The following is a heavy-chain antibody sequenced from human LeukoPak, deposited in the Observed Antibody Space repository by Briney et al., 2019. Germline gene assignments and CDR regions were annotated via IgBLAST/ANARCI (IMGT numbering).Heavy chain of an antibody. V-gene: IGHV3-23*01. J-gene: IGHJ4*02. CDR2: ISGSDGST. Sequence: GGSLRLSCAASGFTFSSYAMSWVRQAPGKGLDWVSGISGSDGSTYYADSVKGRFTISRDNSKNTLYLQMNSLRAEDTAVYYCARDGGYDFWSGYYQDYWGQGTLVTVSS. CDR1: GFTFSSYA. CDR3: ARDGGYDFWSGYYQDY. D-gene: IGHD3-3*01.